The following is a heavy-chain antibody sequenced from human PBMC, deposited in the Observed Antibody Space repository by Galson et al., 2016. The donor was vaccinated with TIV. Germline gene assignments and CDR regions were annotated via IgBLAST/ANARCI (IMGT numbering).Heavy chain of an antibody. Sequence: SVKVSCKASGYIFINYYIHWVRQAPGQGLEWLGWFNPDSGATQYAQKFQGRVTMTRDTSISTAYMELRRLISDDTAVYYCARVNWARAFDYWGQGTQVTISS. J-gene: IGHJ4*02. CDR2: FNPDSGAT. CDR1: GYIFINYY. V-gene: IGHV1-2*02. D-gene: IGHD7-27*01. CDR3: ARVNWARAFDY.